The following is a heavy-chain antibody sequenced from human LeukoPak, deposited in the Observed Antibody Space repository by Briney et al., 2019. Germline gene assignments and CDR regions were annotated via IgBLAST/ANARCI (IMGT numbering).Heavy chain of an antibody. CDR2: LQSGGTT. D-gene: IGHD3-10*01. Sequence: GGSLRLSCAASGVAVSSNYMSWVRQAPGKGLEWVSVLQSGGTTHYEDSVKGRFTISRDIPKNTLYLQMNSLRVEDTAVYYCARDLYYGSGGYYFDYWGQGTLVTVSS. CDR3: ARDLYYGSGGYYFDY. J-gene: IGHJ4*02. V-gene: IGHV3-66*01. CDR1: GVAVSSNY.